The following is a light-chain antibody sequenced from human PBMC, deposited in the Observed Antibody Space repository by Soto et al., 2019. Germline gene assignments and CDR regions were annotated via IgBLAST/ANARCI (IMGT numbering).Light chain of an antibody. V-gene: IGKV3-20*01. CDR2: GAS. CDR3: QQYCSSPPRK. J-gene: IGKJ1*01. Sequence: EIVLTQSPGILSLSPGQRVTLSCRASQSVSNDFLAWYQQKPGQAPRLLIYGASTRATDVPDRFSGSGSGADFTLTISRLEPEDFAVYYCQQYCSSPPRKLDQGTTVDIK. CDR1: QSVSNDF.